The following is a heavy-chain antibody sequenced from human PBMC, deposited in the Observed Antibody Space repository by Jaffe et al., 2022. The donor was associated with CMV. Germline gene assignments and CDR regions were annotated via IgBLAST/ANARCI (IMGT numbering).Heavy chain of an antibody. J-gene: IGHJ4*02. CDR3: TTDSYYDSSGYYRYYFDY. V-gene: IGHV3-15*01. CDR2: IKSKTDGGTT. CDR1: GFTFSNAW. D-gene: IGHD3-22*01. Sequence: EVQLVESGGGLVKPGGSLRLSCAASGFTFSNAWMSWVRQAPGKGLEWVGRIKSKTDGGTTDYAAPVKGRFTISRDDSKNTLYLQMNSLKTEDTAVYYCTTDSYYDSSGYYRYYFDYWGQGTLVTVSS.